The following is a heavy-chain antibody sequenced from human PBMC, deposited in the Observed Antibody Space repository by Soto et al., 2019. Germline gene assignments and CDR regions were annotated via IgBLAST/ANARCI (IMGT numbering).Heavy chain of an antibody. CDR1: GGSVSSGNYY. J-gene: IGHJ4*02. V-gene: IGHV4-61*01. D-gene: IGHD1-26*01. Sequence: PSETLSLTCTVSGGSVSSGNYYWSWIRQPPGKGLEWIGYIFHTGTTNYNPSLKSRVTISLDTSMNQFSLKLSSVTPADTAVYYCTRAPVSGSYCSDFWGQGTPVTVSS. CDR3: TRAPVSGSYCSDF. CDR2: IFHTGTT.